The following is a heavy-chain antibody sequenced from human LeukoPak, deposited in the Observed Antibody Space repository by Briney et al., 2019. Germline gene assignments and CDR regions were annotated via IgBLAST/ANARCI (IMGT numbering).Heavy chain of an antibody. CDR2: ISGSGGST. V-gene: IGHV3-23*01. D-gene: IGHD2-15*01. CDR1: GFTFSSYA. J-gene: IGHJ5*02. CDR3: ARQLGYCSGGSCYRWFDP. Sequence: GGSLRLSCAASGFTFSSYAMSWVRQAPGKGLEWVSAISGSGGSTYYADSVKGRFTISRDNSKNTLYLQMNSLRAEDTAVYYCARQLGYCSGGSCYRWFDPWGQGTLVTVSS.